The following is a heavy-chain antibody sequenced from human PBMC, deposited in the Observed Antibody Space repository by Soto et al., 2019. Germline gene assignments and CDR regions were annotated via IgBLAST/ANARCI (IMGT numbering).Heavy chain of an antibody. J-gene: IGHJ4*02. D-gene: IGHD6-6*01. V-gene: IGHV3-48*02. CDR3: ARWDWTGSIAALAGYFDY. Sequence: GGSLRLSCAASGFTFSSYSMNWVHQAPGKGLEWVSYISGSSSTIYYPDSVKGRFTISRDNAKNSLYLQMNSLRDEDTAVYYCARWDWTGSIAALAGYFDYWGQGTLVTVSS. CDR2: ISGSSSTI. CDR1: GFTFSSYS.